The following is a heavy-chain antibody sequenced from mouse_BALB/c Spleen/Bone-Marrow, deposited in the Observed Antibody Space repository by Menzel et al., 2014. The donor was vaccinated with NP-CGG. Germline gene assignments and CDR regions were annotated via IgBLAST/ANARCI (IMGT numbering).Heavy chain of an antibody. J-gene: IGHJ2*01. CDR3: ARNFYGSSYFDY. D-gene: IGHD1-1*01. CDR2: ISTYSGNT. V-gene: IGHV1-67*01. CDR1: GHTFTAYA. Sequence: VHLVESGPELVRPGVSVKLSCKGSGHTFTAYAMHWVKQSHAKSLEWIGLISTYSGNTHYNQNFKGKATMTVDKSSSTAYMELARLTSEDSAIYYCARNFYGSSYFDYWGQGTTLTVSS.